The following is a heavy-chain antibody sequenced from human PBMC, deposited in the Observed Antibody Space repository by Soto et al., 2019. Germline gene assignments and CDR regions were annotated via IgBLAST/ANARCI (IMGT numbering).Heavy chain of an antibody. D-gene: IGHD2-2*01. J-gene: IGHJ4*02. CDR1: GGSFSGYY. Sequence: SETLSLTCAVYGGSFSGYYWSWIRQPPGKGLEWIGEINHSGSTNYNPSLKSRVTISVDTSKNQFSLKLSSVTAADTAVYYCASRVLVVPAAIGDCLDYWGQGTLVTVSS. CDR3: ASRVLVVPAAIGDCLDY. V-gene: IGHV4-34*01. CDR2: INHSGST.